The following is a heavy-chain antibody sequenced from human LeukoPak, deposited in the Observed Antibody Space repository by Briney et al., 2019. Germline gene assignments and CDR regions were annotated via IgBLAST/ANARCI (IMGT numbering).Heavy chain of an antibody. CDR3: AVGTHCGGDCSGY. V-gene: IGHV3-9*01. Sequence: PGGSLRLSCVGSGFTIHDHAMHWVRQAPGKGLEWVSGIDWNSGRIGYADSVKGRFTISRDNAKNTLYLQMNSLRAEDTAVYYCAVGTHCGGDCSGYWGQGTLVTVSS. CDR1: GFTIHDHA. CDR2: IDWNSGRI. J-gene: IGHJ4*02. D-gene: IGHD2-21*01.